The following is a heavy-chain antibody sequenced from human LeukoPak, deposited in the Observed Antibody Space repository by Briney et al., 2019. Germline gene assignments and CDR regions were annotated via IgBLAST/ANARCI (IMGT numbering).Heavy chain of an antibody. CDR3: AEDRSMVRGVTFDY. J-gene: IGHJ4*02. D-gene: IGHD3-10*01. Sequence: GGSLRLSCAASGFTFSSYAMSWVRQAPGKGLEWVSAISGSGGSTYYADSVKGRFTISRDNSKNTLYLQMNSLRAEDTAVYYCAEDRSMVRGVTFDYWGQGTLVTVSS. V-gene: IGHV3-23*01. CDR1: GFTFSSYA. CDR2: ISGSGGST.